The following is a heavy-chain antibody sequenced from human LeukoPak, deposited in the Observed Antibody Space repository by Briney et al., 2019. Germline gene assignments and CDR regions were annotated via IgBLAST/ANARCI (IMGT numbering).Heavy chain of an antibody. Sequence: PGGSPTLSCAASGFTVSSNFMSGVRQAPGKGLEWVSVIYSGGSTYYADSVKGRFTISRDNSKNTLYLQMNSLRVEDTAVYYCALGLVTDYWGQGTLVT. CDR1: GFTVSSNF. CDR3: ALGLVTDY. V-gene: IGHV3-66*01. D-gene: IGHD3-9*01. J-gene: IGHJ4*02. CDR2: IYSGGST.